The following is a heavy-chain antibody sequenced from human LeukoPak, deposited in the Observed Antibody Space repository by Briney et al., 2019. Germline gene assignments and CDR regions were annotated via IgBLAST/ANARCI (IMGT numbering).Heavy chain of an antibody. CDR3: ARGRDGYVFDY. J-gene: IGHJ4*02. Sequence: ETLSLTCTVSGGSISSYYWSWIRQPPGKGLEWIGYIYYSGSTNYNPSLKSRVTISVDTSKNQFSLKLSSVTAADTAVYYCARGRDGYVFDYWGQGTLVTVSS. V-gene: IGHV4-59*01. D-gene: IGHD5-24*01. CDR1: GGSISSYY. CDR2: IYYSGST.